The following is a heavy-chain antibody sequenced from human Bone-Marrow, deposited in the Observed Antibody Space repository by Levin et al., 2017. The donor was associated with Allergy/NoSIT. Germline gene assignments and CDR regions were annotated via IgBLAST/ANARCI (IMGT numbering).Heavy chain of an antibody. J-gene: IGHJ4*02. CDR3: ARDLSYGSLDM. V-gene: IGHV3-33*01. CDR1: GFTFTSYG. CDR2: IQSDGSRK. D-gene: IGHD3-16*01. Sequence: GGSLRLSCAASGFTFTSYGMHWVRQAPGKGLEWVTAIQSDGSRKYYVDSQKGRFTISRDDSKSTLYLQMDSLRVEDTALYYCARDLSYGSLDMRGQGTLVTVSS.